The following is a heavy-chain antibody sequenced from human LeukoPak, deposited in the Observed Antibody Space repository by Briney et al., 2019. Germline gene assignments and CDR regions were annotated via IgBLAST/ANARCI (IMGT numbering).Heavy chain of an antibody. CDR3: AREYGDDNWFDP. J-gene: IGHJ5*02. V-gene: IGHV4-30-4*01. CDR1: GGSISSGDYY. D-gene: IGHD2-21*02. CDR2: IYYSGNT. Sequence: KSSETLSLTCTVSGGSISSGDYYWSWIRQPPGKGLEWIGYIYYSGNTYYNPSLKSRVTISVDTSKNQFSLKLSSVAAADTAVYYCAREYGDDNWFDPWGQGTLVTVSS.